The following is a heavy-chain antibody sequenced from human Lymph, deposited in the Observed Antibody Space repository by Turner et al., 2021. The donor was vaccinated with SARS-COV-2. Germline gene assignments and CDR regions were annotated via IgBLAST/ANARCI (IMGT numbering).Heavy chain of an antibody. CDR3: ATLKSNWKILTGRYYFDF. CDR1: RYTLTELS. CDR2: CNTEDGET. J-gene: IGHJ4*02. D-gene: IGHD1-1*01. V-gene: IGHV1-24*01. Sequence: QVQLVQSGAEVKQPGASVKVSCKVSRYTLTELSIHWVRQAPGKGREWMGGCNTEDGETIYAQKFQGRVTMTEDTSTDTAYMELSSLRSEDTAVYYCATLKSNWKILTGRYYFDFWGQGTLVTVSS.